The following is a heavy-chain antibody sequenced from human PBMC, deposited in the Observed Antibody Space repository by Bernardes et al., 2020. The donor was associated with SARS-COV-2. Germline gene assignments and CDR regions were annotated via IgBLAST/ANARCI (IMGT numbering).Heavy chain of an antibody. CDR2: IYSGGNT. J-gene: IGHJ4*02. D-gene: IGHD6-13*01. Sequence: GGSLRLSCAASGFIVRSTYMSWVRQAPGQGLEWVSVIYSGGNTYYADSVKGRFTSSRDNLKNTLYLQMNSLRAEDTAMYYCARDYPDPADWGQGTLVTVSS. V-gene: IGHV3-66*01. CDR3: ARDYPDPAD. CDR1: GFIVRSTY.